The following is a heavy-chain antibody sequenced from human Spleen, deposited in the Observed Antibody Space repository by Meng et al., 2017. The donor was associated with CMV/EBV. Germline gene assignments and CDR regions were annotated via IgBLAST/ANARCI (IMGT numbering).Heavy chain of an antibody. Sequence: CGAYSWSWIRQPPGQGLEWIGSIFYGGRTYYNPSLKSRVTISLDMSNNQFSLKLTSVTAADTAVYYCARLYHDSSGYYYGGNWYFDLWGRGTLVTVSS. V-gene: IGHV4-30-4*08. CDR2: IFYGGRT. CDR1: CGAYS. CDR3: ARLYHDSSGYYYGGNWYFDL. J-gene: IGHJ2*01. D-gene: IGHD3-22*01.